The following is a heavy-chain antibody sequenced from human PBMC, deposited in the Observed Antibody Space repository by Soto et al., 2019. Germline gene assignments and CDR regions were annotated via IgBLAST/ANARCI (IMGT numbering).Heavy chain of an antibody. D-gene: IGHD6-19*01. CDR1: GGTIRSPDW. CDR3: ARGRGRYSSGWSWFDP. Sequence: XGTLSLPCGVSGGTIRSPDWWTWFRQPPGKGLEWIGEIFQSGSTNYTPSLESRVTISVDKSKNQFSLTLTSVTAADTAVYFCARGRGRYSSGWSWFDPWGQGILVTV. V-gene: IGHV4-4*01. J-gene: IGHJ5*02. CDR2: IFQSGST.